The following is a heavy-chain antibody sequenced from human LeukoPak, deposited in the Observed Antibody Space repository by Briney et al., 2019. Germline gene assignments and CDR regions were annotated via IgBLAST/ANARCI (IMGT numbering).Heavy chain of an antibody. V-gene: IGHV3-33*01. CDR1: GFTLSSYG. D-gene: IGHD6-13*01. CDR3: STSPSFGSSWYQFNY. Sequence: PGGSLRLSCAASGFTLSSYGMHWVRQAPGKGLEWVAVIWYDGSNKYYADSVKGRFTISRDNSKNTLYLQMNSLRAEDTAVYYCSTSPSFGSSWYQFNYWGQGALVIVSS. CDR2: IWYDGSNK. J-gene: IGHJ4*02.